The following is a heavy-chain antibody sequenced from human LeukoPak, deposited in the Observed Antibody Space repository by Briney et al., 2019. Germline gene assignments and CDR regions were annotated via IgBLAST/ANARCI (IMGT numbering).Heavy chain of an antibody. J-gene: IGHJ3*02. CDR3: ASTYSLYDAFDI. V-gene: IGHV3-21*01. D-gene: IGHD1-26*01. Sequence: GGSLRLSCAASGFTFSSYSMNWVRQAPGKGLEWVSSISSSSSYIYYADSVKGRFTISRDNAKNSLYLQMNSLRAEDTAVYYCASTYSLYDAFDIWGQGTMVTVSS. CDR2: ISSSSSYI. CDR1: GFTFSSYS.